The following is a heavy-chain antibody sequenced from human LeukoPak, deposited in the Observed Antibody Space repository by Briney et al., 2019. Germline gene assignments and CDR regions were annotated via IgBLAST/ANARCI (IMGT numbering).Heavy chain of an antibody. V-gene: IGHV4-34*01. CDR3: ARGAVRGVKGY. CDR1: GGSLSGYY. J-gene: IGHJ4*02. D-gene: IGHD3-10*01. Sequence: PSETLSLTCAVYGGSLSGYYWSWLRQPPGKGLEWIGEINHSGSTNYNPSLKSRVTISVDTSKNQFSLKLSSVTAADTAVYYCARGAVRGVKGYWGQGTLVTVSS. CDR2: INHSGST.